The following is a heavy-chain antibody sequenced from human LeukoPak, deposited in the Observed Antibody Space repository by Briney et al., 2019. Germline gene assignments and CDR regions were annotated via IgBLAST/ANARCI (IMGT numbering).Heavy chain of an antibody. CDR2: ISSTSTYI. V-gene: IGHV3-21*06. D-gene: IGHD5-24*01. CDR1: GFTFSDYT. J-gene: IGHJ4*02. CDR3: ARSEMAQRC. Sequence: PGGPLRLSCAASGFTFSDYTMNWVRQTPGKGLEWVSSISSTSTYIYYADSVKGRFTISRDNAKNSLYLQMNSLRAEDTAVYYCARSEMAQRCWGQGTLVTVSS.